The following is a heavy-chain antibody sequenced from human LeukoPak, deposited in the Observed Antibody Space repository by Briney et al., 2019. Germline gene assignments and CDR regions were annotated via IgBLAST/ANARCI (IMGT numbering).Heavy chain of an antibody. CDR1: GFTFSSYA. V-gene: IGHV3-23*01. CDR3: AKASQYSGTAWGVFDI. Sequence: HPGGSLRLSCAASGFTFSSYAMNWVRQAPGKGLEWVSVISGSGGSTYYADSVKGRFTISRDNSKNTLYLQMNSLTVEDTAVYYCAKASQYSGTAWGVFDIWGQGTMVAVSS. CDR2: ISGSGGST. J-gene: IGHJ3*02. D-gene: IGHD1-26*01.